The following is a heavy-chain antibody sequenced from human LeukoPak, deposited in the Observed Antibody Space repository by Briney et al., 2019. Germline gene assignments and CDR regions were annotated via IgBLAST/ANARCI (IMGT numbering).Heavy chain of an antibody. CDR1: GYTFTAYY. D-gene: IGHD1-26*01. V-gene: IGHV1-2*02. CDR3: AGGIGSYYSSYFDY. CDR2: INPNSGGT. Sequence: ASVKVSCKTSGYTFTAYYMHWVRQAPGQGLEWMGWINPNSGGTIYAQKFQGRVTMTRDTSISTAYMELSRLRSDDTAVYYCAGGIGSYYSSYFDYWGQGTLVTVSS. J-gene: IGHJ4*02.